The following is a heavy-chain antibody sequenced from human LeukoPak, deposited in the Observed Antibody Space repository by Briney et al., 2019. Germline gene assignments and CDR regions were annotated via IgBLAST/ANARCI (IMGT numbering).Heavy chain of an antibody. D-gene: IGHD6-6*01. CDR1: GGSISSGGYY. J-gene: IGHJ1*01. CDR3: ARSLAARRAEYFQH. CDR2: IYHSGST. V-gene: IGHV4-30-2*01. Sequence: SETLSLTCTVSGGSISSGGYYWSWIRQPPGKGLEWIGYIYHSGSTYYNPSLKSRVTISVDTSKNQFSLKLSSVTAADTAVYYCARSLAARRAEYFQHWGQGTLVTVSS.